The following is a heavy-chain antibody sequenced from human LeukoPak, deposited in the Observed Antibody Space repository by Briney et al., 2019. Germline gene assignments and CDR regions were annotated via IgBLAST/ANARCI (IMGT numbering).Heavy chain of an antibody. CDR1: GFTVGNTY. CDR2: IHDGGTI. V-gene: IGHV3-66*02. J-gene: IGHJ6*02. Sequence: PGGSLRLSCAASGFTVGNTYMSWVRQAPGKGLEWVSVIHDGGTIYYAASVEGRFTIARDNSRNTLSLQMNSLTTEDTAVYYCARIGSPGVAYYGMDVWGQGTTVTVSS. CDR3: ARIGSPGVAYYGMDV. D-gene: IGHD3-3*01.